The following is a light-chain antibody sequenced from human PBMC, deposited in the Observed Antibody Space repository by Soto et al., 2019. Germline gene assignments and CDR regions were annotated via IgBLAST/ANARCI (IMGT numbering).Light chain of an antibody. J-gene: IGKJ1*01. CDR1: QSISFY. CDR3: QQTYSSRTWT. V-gene: IGKV1-39*01. CDR2: AAS. Sequence: DIQMTQSPSSLSASAGDRVTIICRASQSISFYLNWYQQKPGRAPKLLIYAASTLQSGVPSRFSGSGSVTDFTLTINLLLTKDFSTYDCQQTYSSRTWTFGKGTEVEVK.